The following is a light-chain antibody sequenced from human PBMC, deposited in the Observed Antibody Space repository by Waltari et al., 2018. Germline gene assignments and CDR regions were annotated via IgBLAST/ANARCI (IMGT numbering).Light chain of an antibody. CDR2: DAS. J-gene: IGKJ1*01. V-gene: IGKV1-5*01. CDR1: PSISSW. Sequence: DIQMTQSPSTLSASVGDRVTITCRASPSISSWLAWYQQKPGKAPKLRIYDASSLESGVPARFSGSGSGTEFTLTISSLQPDDFATYYCQQYNSYSRTFGQGTKVEIK. CDR3: QQYNSYSRT.